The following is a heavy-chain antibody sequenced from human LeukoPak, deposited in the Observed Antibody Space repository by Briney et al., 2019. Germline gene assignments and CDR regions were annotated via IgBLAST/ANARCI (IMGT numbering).Heavy chain of an antibody. V-gene: IGHV4-34*01. CDR3: ARGVGAITIVGLPEGNWFDP. CDR2: INHDGST. J-gene: IGHJ5*02. D-gene: IGHD3-3*01. Sequence: SETLTLTCAVSGGSFSGYYWSWIRQPPGKGLEWMGEINHDGSTNYNPSLKSRVTISVATSKNQLPLKLSSVTAADTAVYYCARGVGAITIVGLPEGNWFDPCGEGTLVTVSS. CDR1: GGSFSGYY.